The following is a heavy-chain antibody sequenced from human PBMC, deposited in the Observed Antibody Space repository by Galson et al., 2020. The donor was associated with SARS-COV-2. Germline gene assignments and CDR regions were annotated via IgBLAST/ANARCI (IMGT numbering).Heavy chain of an antibody. CDR2: IYFSGSA. Sequence: SETLSLTCTVSGGSISSTSYWWGWIRQPPGKGLEWVGSIYFSGSAVYNPSLKSRVTMSVDTSRNQFSLKLTSLTTADTAVYYCARKEATYDYWGQGALVTVSS. J-gene: IGHJ4*02. V-gene: IGHV4-39*07. CDR3: ARKEATYDY. CDR1: GGSISSTSYW.